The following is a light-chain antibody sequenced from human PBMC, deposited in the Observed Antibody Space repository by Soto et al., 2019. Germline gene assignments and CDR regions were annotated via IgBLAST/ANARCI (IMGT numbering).Light chain of an antibody. V-gene: IGKV3D-20*01. CDR3: QQYGNLPLNT. J-gene: IGKJ2*01. Sequence: EIVLTQSPATLSLSPGERATLFCGASEPISNNYVAWYQQKSGLAPRLLIYDTSIRAAGIPDRFRGSGSATDFTLTISRLEPEDFAVYYCQQYGNLPLNTFGQGTKLDIK. CDR1: EPISNNY. CDR2: DTS.